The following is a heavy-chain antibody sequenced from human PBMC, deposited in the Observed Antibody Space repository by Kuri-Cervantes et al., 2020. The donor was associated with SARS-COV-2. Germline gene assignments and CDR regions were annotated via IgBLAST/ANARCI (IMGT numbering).Heavy chain of an antibody. Sequence: LSLTCAASGFTFNNYGMHWVRQAPGKGLEWVAVIWYDGSNKYYADSVKGRFTISRDNSKNTLYLQMNSLRAEDTAVYYCARSHKDIVVVPAARGYYYGMDVWGQGTTVTVSS. D-gene: IGHD2-2*01. CDR1: GFTFNNYG. CDR2: IWYDGSNK. V-gene: IGHV3-33*08. J-gene: IGHJ6*02. CDR3: ARSHKDIVVVPAARGYYYGMDV.